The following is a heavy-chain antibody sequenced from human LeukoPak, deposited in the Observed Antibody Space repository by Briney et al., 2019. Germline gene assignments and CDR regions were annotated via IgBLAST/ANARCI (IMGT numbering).Heavy chain of an antibody. CDR2: ISAYNGNT. J-gene: IGHJ6*03. Sequence: ASVKVSCKASGYTFTSYGISWVRQAPGQGLEWMGWISAYNGNTNYAQKLQGRVTMTTDTSTSTAYMELRSLRSDDTAVYYCARGLRFIQGPGYYYMDVWGKGTTVTVSS. CDR1: GYTFTSYG. V-gene: IGHV1-18*01. D-gene: IGHD3-16*02. CDR3: ARGLRFIQGPGYYYMDV.